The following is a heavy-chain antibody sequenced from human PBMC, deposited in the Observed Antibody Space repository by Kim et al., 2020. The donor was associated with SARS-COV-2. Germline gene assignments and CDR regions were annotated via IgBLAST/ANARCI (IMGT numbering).Heavy chain of an antibody. CDR2: IESRVDNSTT. Sequence: GGSLRLSCAASGFTFSDYGIHWVRQASGKGLEWLGRIESRVDNSTTSYAGSAKGRFTISRDNSKNTAYLQMNSLKIEDTAVYYCAKSLYSSSINDYLGQGTLVTLSS. J-gene: IGHJ4*02. D-gene: IGHD6-6*01. CDR3: AKSLYSSSINDY. V-gene: IGHV3-73*01. CDR1: GFTFSDYG.